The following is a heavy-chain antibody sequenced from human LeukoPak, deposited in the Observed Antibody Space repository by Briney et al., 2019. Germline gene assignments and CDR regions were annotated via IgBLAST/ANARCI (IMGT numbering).Heavy chain of an antibody. CDR2: ISSSGSMIY. V-gene: IGHV3-48*03. CDR1: GFTFSNYE. CDR3: ARDVTWLVRGNQHYYYMDV. D-gene: IGHD6-19*01. Sequence: GGSLRLSCAASGFTFSNYEMNWVRQAPGKGLEWVSYISSSGSMIYYYADSVKGRFTISKDHAKHSLFLQMNSLRSEDTAVYFCARDVTWLVRGNQHYYYMDVWGNGTTVTVSS. J-gene: IGHJ6*03.